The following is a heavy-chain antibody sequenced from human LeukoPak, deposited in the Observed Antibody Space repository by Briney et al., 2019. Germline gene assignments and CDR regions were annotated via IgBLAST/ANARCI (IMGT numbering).Heavy chain of an antibody. Sequence: PGGSLRLSCVASGFTVTHNYMNWVRQAPGKGLEWVSSISSSSSYIYYADSVKGRFTISRDNAKNSLYLQMNSLRAEDTAVYYCARRYFDWPPEGYFDYWGQGTLVTVSS. CDR3: ARRYFDWPPEGYFDY. CDR2: ISSSSSYI. J-gene: IGHJ4*02. CDR1: GFTVTHNY. V-gene: IGHV3-21*01. D-gene: IGHD3-9*01.